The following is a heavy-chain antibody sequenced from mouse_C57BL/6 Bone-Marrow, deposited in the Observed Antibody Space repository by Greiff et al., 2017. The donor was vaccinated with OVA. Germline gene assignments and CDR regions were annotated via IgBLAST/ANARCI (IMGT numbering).Heavy chain of an antibody. Sequence: QVQLQQPGAELVKPGASVKLSCKASGYTFTSYWMQWVKQRPGQGLEWIGEIDPSDSYTNYNQKFKGKATLTVAPSSSTAYMQLSSLTSEDAAVYYCARETAQAGFDYWGQGTTLTVSS. CDR3: ARETAQAGFDY. J-gene: IGHJ2*01. V-gene: IGHV1-50*01. CDR1: GYTFTSYW. D-gene: IGHD3-2*02. CDR2: IDPSDSYT.